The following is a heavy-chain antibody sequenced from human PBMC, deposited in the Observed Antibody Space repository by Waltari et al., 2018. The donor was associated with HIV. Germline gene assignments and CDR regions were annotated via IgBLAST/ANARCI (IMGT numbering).Heavy chain of an antibody. V-gene: IGHV1-8*01. CDR3: ARGVLITYGSGPYYDS. CDR2: MNPKSGNT. J-gene: IGHJ1*01. CDR1: GYTFANND. Sequence: QVQLVQSGPEVKKPGASVKVSCKASGYTFANNDINWVRQAPGQGLEWMGWMNPKSGNTGYAQKFQGRVTMTKNSSTNTAYMELSNLRSEDSAMYYCARGVLITYGSGPYYDSWGQGTLVTVSS. D-gene: IGHD3-10*01.